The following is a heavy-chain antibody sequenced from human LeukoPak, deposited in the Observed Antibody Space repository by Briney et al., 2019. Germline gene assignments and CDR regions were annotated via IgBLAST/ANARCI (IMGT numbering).Heavy chain of an antibody. D-gene: IGHD2-15*01. CDR1: GFIFSSFA. V-gene: IGHV3-23*01. CDR3: ATAIEGTWPPHS. CDR2: ISSGSFGR. J-gene: IGHJ4*02. Sequence: GGSLRLSCAPSGFIFSSFAMGWVRQAPGKGLEWVSSISSGSFGRYYADSVKGRFTISRDNSKNTLYLQMNSLRAEDTAVYYCATAIEGTWPPHSWGQGTLVTVSS.